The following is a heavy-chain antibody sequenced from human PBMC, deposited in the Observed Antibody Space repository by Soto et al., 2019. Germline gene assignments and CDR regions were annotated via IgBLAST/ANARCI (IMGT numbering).Heavy chain of an antibody. J-gene: IGHJ4*02. CDR1: GGSISSGGYY. CDR2: IYYSGST. V-gene: IGHV4-31*03. CDR3: ARELSGDLGIDY. Sequence: PSETLSLTCTVSGGSISSGGYYWSWIRQHPGKGLEWIGYIYYSGSTYYNPSLKSRVTISVDTSKNQFSLKLSSVTAADTAVYYCARELSGDLGIDYWGQGTLVTVS.